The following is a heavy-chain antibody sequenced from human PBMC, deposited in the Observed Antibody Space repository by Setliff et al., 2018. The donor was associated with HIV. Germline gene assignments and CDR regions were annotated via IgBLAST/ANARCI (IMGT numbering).Heavy chain of an antibody. V-gene: IGHV4-59*06. CDR3: ARDRSDYNLPGYFDH. J-gene: IGHJ4*02. Sequence: PSETLSLTCTVAGGSISRYYWSWIRQHPGEGLEWIGYIYYSGSTYYNPSLKSGVTISVDTSRNQFSRNLSSVTDADTAVYYCARDRSDYNLPGYFDHWGQGTPVTVSS. D-gene: IGHD3-10*01. CDR1: GGSISRYY. CDR2: IYYSGST.